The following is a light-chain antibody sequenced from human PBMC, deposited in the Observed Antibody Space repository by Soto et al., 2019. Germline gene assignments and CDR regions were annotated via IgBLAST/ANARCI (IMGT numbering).Light chain of an antibody. CDR3: CSYAGSYTFYV. J-gene: IGLJ1*01. Sequence: QSALTQPLSVSGPPGQSVTISCTGTSSDVGGYNYVSWYQQHPGKAPKLMIYDVSKRPSGVPDRFSGSKSGNTASLTISGLQAEDEADYYCCSYAGSYTFYVFGTGTKV. CDR2: DVS. V-gene: IGLV2-11*01. CDR1: SSDVGGYNY.